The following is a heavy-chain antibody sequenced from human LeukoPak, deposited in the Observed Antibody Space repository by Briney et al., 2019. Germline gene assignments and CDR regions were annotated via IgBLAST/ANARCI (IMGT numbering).Heavy chain of an antibody. CDR2: VTSYNGDT. D-gene: IGHD3-9*01. CDR1: GYTFTSYG. Sequence: GASVKVSCKASGYTFTSYGISWVRQAPGQGLEWMGWVTSYNGDTNYAQKFQGRVTMSADKATSTAYMELRSLRFDDTAIYYCVKDWNILTGRNCFDPWGQGTLVTVSS. CDR3: VKDWNILTGRNCFDP. V-gene: IGHV1-18*01. J-gene: IGHJ5*02.